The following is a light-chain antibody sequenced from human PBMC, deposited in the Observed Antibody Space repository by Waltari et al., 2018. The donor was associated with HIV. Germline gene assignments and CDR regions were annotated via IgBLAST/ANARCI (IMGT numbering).Light chain of an antibody. CDR2: EVS. CDR1: QSLLHSDGKTY. V-gene: IGKV2D-29*01. CDR3: MQTVQLSWT. Sequence: EIVMTQTPLSLSVTPGQPASISCKSSQSLLHSDGKTYVYWYLQRPGQPPQPLMYEVSTRFAGVPDRFSGSGSGTDFTLRISRVEAEDVGVYYCMQTVQLSWTFGQGTKVQIK. J-gene: IGKJ1*01.